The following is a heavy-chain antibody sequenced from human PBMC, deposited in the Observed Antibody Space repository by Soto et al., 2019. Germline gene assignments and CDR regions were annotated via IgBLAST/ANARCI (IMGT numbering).Heavy chain of an antibody. CDR2: ISTYNGDT. CDR1: GYTFNTYG. Sequence: EASVKVSCKTSGYTFNTYGVTWVRQAPGQGLEWIGWISTYNGDTNYAQSVQGRVTMTTDTSTSTAYMDLGSLRSDDTAVYYCVRDRCSSITCSGSARYNWCDPCGQGTLVTVSS. CDR3: VRDRCSSITCSGSARYNWCDP. D-gene: IGHD2-2*01. J-gene: IGHJ5*02. V-gene: IGHV1-18*01.